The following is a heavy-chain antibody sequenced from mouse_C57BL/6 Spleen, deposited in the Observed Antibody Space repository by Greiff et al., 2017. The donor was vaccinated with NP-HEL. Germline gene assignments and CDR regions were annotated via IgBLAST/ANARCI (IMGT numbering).Heavy chain of an antibody. D-gene: IGHD1-1*01. CDR2: IYPRDGST. Sequence: VQLQQSGPELVKPGASVKLSCKASGYTFTSYDINWVKPRPGQGPERIGWIYPRDGSTKYNEKFKGKATLIVDTSSSPAYMELPSLTSEDSAVYFCAREGSREWAWFAYWGQGTLVTVSA. CDR3: AREGSREWAWFAY. V-gene: IGHV1-85*01. J-gene: IGHJ3*01. CDR1: GYTFTSYD.